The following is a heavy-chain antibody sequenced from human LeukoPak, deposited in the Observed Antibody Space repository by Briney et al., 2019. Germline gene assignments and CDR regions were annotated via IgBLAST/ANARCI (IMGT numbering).Heavy chain of an antibody. CDR2: INPNSGGT. CDR3: ARDPLYYKCSCYKEAFDI. J-gene: IGHJ3*02. CDR1: GYTFTGYY. D-gene: IGHD3-22*01. Sequence: ASVKVSCKASGYTFTGYYMHWVRQAPGQGLEWMGRINPNSGGTNYAQKFQCRVTMTRDSSISTAHMELSRLRSGHTAGYFCARDPLYYKCSCYKEAFDIWGQGTIVTVSS. V-gene: IGHV1-2*06.